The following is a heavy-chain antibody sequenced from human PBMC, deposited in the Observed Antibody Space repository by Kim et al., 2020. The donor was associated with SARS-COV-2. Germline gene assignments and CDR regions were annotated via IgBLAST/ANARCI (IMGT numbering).Heavy chain of an antibody. CDR2: IYYSGST. CDR1: GGSISSYN. D-gene: IGHD3-10*01. J-gene: IGHJ4*02. V-gene: IGHV4-59*13. Sequence: SETLSLTCTVSGGSISSYNWSWIRQPPGKGLEWIWYIYYSGSTNYNPSLKSRVTITVDKSKNQFSLKLSTVPAADTAAYYCAREGFYGSGSTAPDNWGQGTLVTVSS. CDR3: AREGFYGSGSTAPDN.